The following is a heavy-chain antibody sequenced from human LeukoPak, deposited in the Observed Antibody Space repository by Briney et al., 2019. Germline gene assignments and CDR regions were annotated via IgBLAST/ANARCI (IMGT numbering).Heavy chain of an antibody. CDR1: GFTFSG. V-gene: IGHV3-23*01. CDR3: AKDPYASADYYYYYYMDV. CDR2: ISGDGGST. J-gene: IGHJ6*03. Sequence: GGSLRLSCVASGFTFSGMSWVRQAPGKGLDWVSSISGDGGSTFYADSVKGRFTISRDNSKNTLYLQMNSLRAEDTAVYYCAKDPYASADYYYYYYMDVWGKGTTVTVSS.